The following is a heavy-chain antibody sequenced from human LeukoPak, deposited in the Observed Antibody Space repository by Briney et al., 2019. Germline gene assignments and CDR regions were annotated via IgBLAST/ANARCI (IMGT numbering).Heavy chain of an antibody. J-gene: IGHJ3*02. D-gene: IGHD3-22*01. V-gene: IGHV4-34*01. CDR2: INHSGST. CDR3: ARGVAAWIVI. CDR1: GGSVSYYY. Sequence: SETLSLTCTVSGGSVSYYYWSWIRQPPGKGLEWIGEINHSGSTNYNPSLKSRVTISVDTSKNQFSLKLSSVTAADTAVYYCARGVAAWIVIWGQGTMVTVSS.